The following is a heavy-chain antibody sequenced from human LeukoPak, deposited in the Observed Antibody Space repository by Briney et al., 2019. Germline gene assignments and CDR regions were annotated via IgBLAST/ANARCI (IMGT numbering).Heavy chain of an antibody. D-gene: IGHD3-3*01. J-gene: IGHJ3*02. CDR1: GFTFSSYA. Sequence: GGSLRLSCAASGFTFSSYAMSWVRQAPGKGLEWVSAISGSGGSTYYADSVKGRFTISRDNSKNTLYLQMNSLRAEDTAVYYCAKVGAYDFWSGPSAFDIWGQGTMVTVSS. CDR2: ISGSGGST. CDR3: AKVGAYDFWSGPSAFDI. V-gene: IGHV3-23*01.